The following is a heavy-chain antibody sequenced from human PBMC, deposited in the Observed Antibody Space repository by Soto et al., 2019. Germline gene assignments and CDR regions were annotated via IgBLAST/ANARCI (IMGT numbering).Heavy chain of an antibody. Sequence: PSDTLSVTCAAYGASLSDNYCNWLRQPPGKGLEWIGEINHSGHTNYNPSLRSRVTISIDTSKNQLSLNLRSVSAADTAVYYCARCSSESDAWGQGTPVTVS. CDR1: GASLSDNY. J-gene: IGHJ5*02. V-gene: IGHV4-34*01. CDR3: ARCSSESDA. D-gene: IGHD3-22*01. CDR2: INHSGHT.